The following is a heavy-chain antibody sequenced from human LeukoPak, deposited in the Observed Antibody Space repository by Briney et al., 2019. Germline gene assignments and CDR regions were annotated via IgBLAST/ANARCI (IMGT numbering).Heavy chain of an antibody. V-gene: IGHV4-34*01. D-gene: IGHD3-22*01. CDR1: GGSFSDYY. Sequence: ASETLSLTCAVYGGSFSDYYWSWIRQPPGKGLEWIGEINHSGSTNYNPSLKSRVTISVDTSKNQFSLKLSSVTAADTAVYYCASSSGYYNWFDPWGQGTLVTVSS. CDR3: ASSSGYYNWFDP. CDR2: INHSGST. J-gene: IGHJ5*02.